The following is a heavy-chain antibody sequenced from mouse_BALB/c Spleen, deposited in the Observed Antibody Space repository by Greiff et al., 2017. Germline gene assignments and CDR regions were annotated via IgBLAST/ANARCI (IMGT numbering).Heavy chain of an antibody. CDR3: ARPYDYDDGWYFDV. V-gene: IGHV2-9*02. D-gene: IGHD2-4*01. J-gene: IGHJ1*01. CDR1: GFSLTSYG. CDR2: IWAGGST. Sequence: QVQLQQSGPGLVAPSQSLSITCTVSGFSLTSYGVHWVRQPPGKGLEWLGVIWAGGSTNYNSALMSSLSISKDNSKSQVFLKMNSLQTDDTAMYYCARPYDYDDGWYFDVWGAGTTVTVSS.